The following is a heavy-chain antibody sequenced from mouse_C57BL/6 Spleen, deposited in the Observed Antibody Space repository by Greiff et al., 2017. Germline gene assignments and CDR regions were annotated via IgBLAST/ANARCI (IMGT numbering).Heavy chain of an antibody. V-gene: IGHV1-74*01. D-gene: IGHD2-1*01. J-gene: IGHJ1*03. CDR2: IHPSDSDT. Sequence: QVQLQQPGAELVKPGASVTVSCTASGYTFTSYWMHWVKQRPGHGLEWIGRIHPSDSDTNYNSKFKGKATLTVDKSSSTANMQLSSLTSEDTAVYYCAIWDGNYSYWYFDVWGTGTTVTVSS. CDR3: AIWDGNYSYWYFDV. CDR1: GYTFTSYW.